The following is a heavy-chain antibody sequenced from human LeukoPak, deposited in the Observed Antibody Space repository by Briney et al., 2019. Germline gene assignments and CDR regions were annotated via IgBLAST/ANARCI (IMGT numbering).Heavy chain of an antibody. CDR2: IHQSGST. D-gene: IGHD3-10*01. Sequence: SGTLSLTCVVSGGSISSRNWWSWVRQPPGKGLEGIGEIHQSGSTNYNPSLKNRVTVSVDKSKNQFSLKLSSVTAADTAVYYCARVTGSYYYYYYMDVWGKGTTVTVSS. CDR3: ARVTGSYYYYYYMDV. V-gene: IGHV4-4*02. CDR1: GGSISSRNW. J-gene: IGHJ6*03.